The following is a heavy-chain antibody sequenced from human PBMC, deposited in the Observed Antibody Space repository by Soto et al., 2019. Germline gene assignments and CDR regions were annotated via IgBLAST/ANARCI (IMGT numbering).Heavy chain of an antibody. Sequence: GASVKVSCKASGNTFTSYDINWVRQATGHGLELMGWINPNSGNIGYAQKFQGRVTMTRDTAIRTAYMEVSRLRSDDTAVYYCARGRASGSYYLLDYWGQGTLVTVSS. CDR2: INPNSGNI. V-gene: IGHV1-8*01. CDR3: ARGRASGSYYLLDY. J-gene: IGHJ4*02. CDR1: GNTFTSYD. D-gene: IGHD3-10*01.